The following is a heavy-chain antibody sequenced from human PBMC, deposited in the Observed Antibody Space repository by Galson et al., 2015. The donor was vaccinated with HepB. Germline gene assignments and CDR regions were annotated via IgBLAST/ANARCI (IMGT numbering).Heavy chain of an antibody. CDR1: GYSFTSYW. CDR2: IYPGDSDT. D-gene: IGHD6-19*01. V-gene: IGHV5-51*03. CDR3: ASSQWLDDYYYGMDV. J-gene: IGHJ6*02. Sequence: QSGAEVKKPGESLKISFKGSGYSFTSYWIGWVRQMPGKGLEWMGIIYPGDSDTRYSPSFQGQVTISADKSISTAYLQWSSLKASDTAMYYCASSQWLDDYYYGMDVWGQGTTVTVSS.